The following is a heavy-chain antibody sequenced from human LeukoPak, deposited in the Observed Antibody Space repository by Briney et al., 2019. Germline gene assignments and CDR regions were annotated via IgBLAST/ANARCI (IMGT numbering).Heavy chain of an antibody. CDR2: IYHNGST. CDR3: ARDNDSSFDY. J-gene: IGHJ4*02. Sequence: SQTLSLTCTVSGGSISSCGYSWSWIRQPPGKGLEWIGYIYHNGSTYYNPSLKSQVTISVDRSKNQFSLKLSSVTAADTAVYYCARDNDSSFDYWGQGTLVTVSS. CDR1: GGSISSCGYS. D-gene: IGHD6-19*01. V-gene: IGHV4-30-2*01.